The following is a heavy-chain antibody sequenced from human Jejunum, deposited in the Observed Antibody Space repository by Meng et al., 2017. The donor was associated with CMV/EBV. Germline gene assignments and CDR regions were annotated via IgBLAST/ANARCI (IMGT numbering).Heavy chain of an antibody. D-gene: IGHD6-19*01. CDR3: AKRDCIGSGCGFYYFDS. V-gene: IGHV3-30*02. Sequence: RGVVGGGVVQPGGSLSLSCSASGFIFSNYGMHWVRQAPGKGLEWVAFIQYDGSDKYYADSVRGRFTISRDNSKNMLYLQMNNVRAEDTAVYHCAKRDCIGSGCGFYYFDSWGQGTLVTVSS. J-gene: IGHJ4*02. CDR1: GFIFSNYG. CDR2: IQYDGSDK.